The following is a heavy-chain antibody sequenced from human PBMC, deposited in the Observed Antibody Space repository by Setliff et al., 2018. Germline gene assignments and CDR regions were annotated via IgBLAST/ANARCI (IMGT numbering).Heavy chain of an antibody. CDR3: ARDLGNWFGP. Sequence: PGESLKISCAVSGLIVSDIHMTWVRQTPGKGLEWLSVIYNSGSRYYADSVKGRFTTSRDDSKNTLYLQMNNLRAEDTAIYYCARDLGNWFGPWGQGTLVTVSS. J-gene: IGHJ5*01. CDR1: GLIVSDIH. V-gene: IGHV3-53*01. CDR2: IYNSGSR. D-gene: IGHD3-16*01.